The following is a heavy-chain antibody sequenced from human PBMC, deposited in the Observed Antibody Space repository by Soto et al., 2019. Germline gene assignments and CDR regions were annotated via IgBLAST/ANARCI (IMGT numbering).Heavy chain of an antibody. CDR3: AREPLAMITFGGNQQRGGMDV. CDR2: ISYDGSNK. Sequence: GGSLRLSCTASGFTFSSYCMHWVRQAPGKGLEWVAVISYDGSNKYYADSVKGRFTISRDNSKNTLYLQMNSLRAEDTAVYYCAREPLAMITFGGNQQRGGMDVWGQGTTVTVSS. V-gene: IGHV3-30*03. CDR1: GFTFSSYC. D-gene: IGHD3-16*01. J-gene: IGHJ6*02.